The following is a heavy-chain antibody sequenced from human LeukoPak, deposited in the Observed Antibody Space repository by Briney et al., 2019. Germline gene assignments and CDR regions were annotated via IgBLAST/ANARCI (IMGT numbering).Heavy chain of an antibody. V-gene: IGHV3-7*01. D-gene: IGHD3-22*01. Sequence: PGRSLRLPCAASGFTFSSYWMIWVRQAPGKGLEWVANIRQDGSEKYYVASVRGRFTISRDNAKNSLYLQMNSLRGEDTAVYYCARLANYDSSGYFDYWGQGTLVTVSS. J-gene: IGHJ4*02. CDR2: IRQDGSEK. CDR1: GFTFSSYW. CDR3: ARLANYDSSGYFDY.